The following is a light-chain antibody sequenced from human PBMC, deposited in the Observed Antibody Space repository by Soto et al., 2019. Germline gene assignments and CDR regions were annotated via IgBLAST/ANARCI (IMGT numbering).Light chain of an antibody. J-gene: IGLJ2*01. CDR2: GNN. CDR1: RSNIGAGND. V-gene: IGLV1-40*01. Sequence: QSVLTQPPSVSGAPGQRVTISCTGSRSNIGAGNDGHWYQQLPGTAPKLLIYGNNNRPSGVPDRFSVSKSGTSASLAITGLQAEDEADYYCQSYDSSLSGSVFGGGTKLTVL. CDR3: QSYDSSLSGSV.